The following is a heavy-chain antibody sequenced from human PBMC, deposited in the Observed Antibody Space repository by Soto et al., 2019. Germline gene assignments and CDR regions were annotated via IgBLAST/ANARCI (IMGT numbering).Heavy chain of an antibody. Sequence: QVQLQESGPGLVKPSQTLSLTCTVSGGSISRGGYYWSWIRQHPGKGLEWIGYIYYSGSTYYNPSLKSRVTIAVDTSKNQFSLKLSSVTAADTAVYYCAHGLRPAGEYFDLWGRGTLVTVSS. CDR1: GGSISRGGYY. CDR3: AHGLRPAGEYFDL. V-gene: IGHV4-31*03. CDR2: IYYSGST. D-gene: IGHD3-10*01. J-gene: IGHJ2*01.